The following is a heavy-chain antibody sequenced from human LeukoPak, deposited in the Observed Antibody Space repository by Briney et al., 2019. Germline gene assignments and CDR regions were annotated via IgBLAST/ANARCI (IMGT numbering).Heavy chain of an antibody. CDR3: ARDRPIVGAPYGMDV. Sequence: SETLSLTCTVSGGSISSSSYYWGWIRQPPGKGLEWIGSIYYSGSTYYNPSLKSRVTISVDTSKNQFSLKLSSVTAADTAVYYCARDRPIVGAPYGMDVWGQGTTVTVSS. D-gene: IGHD1-26*01. J-gene: IGHJ6*02. CDR2: IYYSGST. V-gene: IGHV4-39*07. CDR1: GGSISSSSYY.